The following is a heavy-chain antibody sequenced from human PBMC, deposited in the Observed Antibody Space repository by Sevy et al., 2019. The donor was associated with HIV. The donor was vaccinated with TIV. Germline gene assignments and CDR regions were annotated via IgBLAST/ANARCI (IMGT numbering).Heavy chain of an antibody. J-gene: IGHJ4*02. V-gene: IGHV3-74*01. CDR3: ATTDHTTAGY. CDR2: INSDGRTT. Sequence: GGSLRLSCVASGFTFSNYWMHWVRQVPGKGLVCVSRINSDGRTTNYAESVRGRFTISRDNAKNTLSLQMNTLRAEDTAVYYCATTDHTTAGYWGQGTLVTVSS. D-gene: IGHD1-1*01. CDR1: GFTFSNYW.